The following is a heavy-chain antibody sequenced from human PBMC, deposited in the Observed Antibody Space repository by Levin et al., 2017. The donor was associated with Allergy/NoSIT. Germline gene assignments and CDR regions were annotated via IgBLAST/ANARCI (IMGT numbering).Heavy chain of an antibody. CDR3: TTSSYNWNYCFDY. CDR1: GFTFSNAW. CDR2: IKSKTDGGTT. Sequence: GESLKISCAASGFTFSNAWMSWVRQAPGKGLEWVGRIKSKTDGGTTDYAAPVKGRFTISRDDSKNTLYLQMNSLKTEDTAVYYCTTSSYNWNYCFDYWGQGTLVTVSS. V-gene: IGHV3-15*01. J-gene: IGHJ4*02. D-gene: IGHD1-7*01.